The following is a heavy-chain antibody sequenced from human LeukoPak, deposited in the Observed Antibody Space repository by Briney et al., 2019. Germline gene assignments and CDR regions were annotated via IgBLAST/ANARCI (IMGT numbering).Heavy chain of an antibody. CDR1: GGSINKYY. CDR3: ARDRPGGSSLDY. Sequence: SETLSLTCTVSGGSINKYYWSWIRQSPGKGLEWLGYVHDSAGTIYNPSLKSRVTISVDTSKNQFSLKLSSVTAADTAVYYCARDRPGGSSLDYWGQGTLVTVSS. V-gene: IGHV4-59*01. J-gene: IGHJ4*02. CDR2: VHDSAGT. D-gene: IGHD6-13*01.